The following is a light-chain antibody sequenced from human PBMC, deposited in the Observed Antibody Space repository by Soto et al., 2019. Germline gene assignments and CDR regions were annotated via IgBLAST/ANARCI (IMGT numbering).Light chain of an antibody. CDR2: DVS. Sequence: QSVLTQPASVSGSPGQSITISCTGTSSDVGGYNFVSWYQQHPGKAPKIMIYDVSNRPSGVSDRFSGSKSGNTASLTTSGLQAEDEADYYCSSYTTSSPVVFGGGTKLTVL. V-gene: IGLV2-14*03. J-gene: IGLJ2*01. CDR1: SSDVGGYNF. CDR3: SSYTTSSPVV.